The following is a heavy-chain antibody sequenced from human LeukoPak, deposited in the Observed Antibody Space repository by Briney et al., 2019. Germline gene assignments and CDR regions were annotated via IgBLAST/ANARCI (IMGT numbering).Heavy chain of an antibody. J-gene: IGHJ4*02. D-gene: IGHD3-3*01. CDR1: GFTVSSNY. CDR2: IYSGGST. V-gene: IGHV3-66*01. Sequence: GGSLRLSCAASGFTVSSNYMSWVRQAPGKGLEWVSVIYSGGSTYYADSVKGRFTISRDNSKNTLYLQMNSLRAEDTAVYYCARGFYDFWSGSTLDYWGQGTLVTVSS. CDR3: ARGFYDFWSGSTLDY.